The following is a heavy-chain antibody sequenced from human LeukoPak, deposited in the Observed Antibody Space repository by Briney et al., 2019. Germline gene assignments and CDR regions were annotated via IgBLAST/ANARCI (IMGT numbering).Heavy chain of an antibody. CDR2: IYSGGST. CDR1: GFTVSSNY. V-gene: IGHV3-53*01. CDR3: ARVGCSYEGWFDP. D-gene: IGHD5-18*01. Sequence: GGSLRLSCAASGFTVSSNYMSWVRQAPGKGLEWVSVIYSGGSTYYADSVKGRFTISRDNSKNTLYLQMNSLRAEDTAVYYCARVGCSYEGWFDPWGQGTLVTVSS. J-gene: IGHJ5*02.